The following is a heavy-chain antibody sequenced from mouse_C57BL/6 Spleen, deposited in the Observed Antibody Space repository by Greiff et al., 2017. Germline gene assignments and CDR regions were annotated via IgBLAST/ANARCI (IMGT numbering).Heavy chain of an antibody. V-gene: IGHV6-3*01. D-gene: IGHD2-5*01. CDR2: IRLKSDNYAT. CDR1: GFTFSNYW. Sequence: EVQLVESGGGLVQPGGSMKLSCVASGFTFSNYWMNWVRQSPEKGLEWVAQIRLKSDNYATHYAESVKGRFTISRDDSKSSVYLQMNNLRAEDTGIYYCTTYYSNYFWFAYWGQGTLVTVSA. CDR3: TTYYSNYFWFAY. J-gene: IGHJ3*01.